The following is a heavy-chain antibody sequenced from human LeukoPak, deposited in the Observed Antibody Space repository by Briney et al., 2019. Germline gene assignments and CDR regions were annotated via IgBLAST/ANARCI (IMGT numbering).Heavy chain of an antibody. CDR1: GFTFSTYR. V-gene: IGHV3-21*01. J-gene: IGHJ4*02. CDR3: ARVLYYDFWSGYYNYYFDY. Sequence: GGSLRLSCAASGFTFSTYRMNWVRQAPGKGLEWVSSISDSTGDTNYADSVRGRFTISRDDAKKSLYLQMNNLRAEGSAVYYCARVLYYDFWSGYYNYYFDYWGQGTMVTVSS. D-gene: IGHD3-3*01. CDR2: ISDSTGDT.